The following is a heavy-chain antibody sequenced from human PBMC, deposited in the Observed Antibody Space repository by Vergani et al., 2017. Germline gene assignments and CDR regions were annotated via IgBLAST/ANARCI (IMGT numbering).Heavy chain of an antibody. CDR1: EYSFGNYW. J-gene: IGHJ4*02. D-gene: IGHD1-1*01. V-gene: IGHV5-51*01. CDR2: IYPADSDT. CDR3: ARHTTYTDS. Sequence: EVELVQSGPEMRKPGESLKISCKGSEYSFGNYWIGWVRQMPGKGLEWMGIIYPADSDTRYSPSFQGQVTISADKSISTAFLQWDSLKASDTAHYYFARHTTYTDSWGQGTLVTVSS.